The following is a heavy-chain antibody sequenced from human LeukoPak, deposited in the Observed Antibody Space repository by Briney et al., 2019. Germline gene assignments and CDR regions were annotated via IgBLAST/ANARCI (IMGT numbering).Heavy chain of an antibody. CDR2: ISSSGSTI. D-gene: IGHD3-10*01. Sequence: GGSLRLSCAASGFNFSTNNMNWIRQAPGKGLEWVSYISSSGSTIYYADSVEGRFTFSRNNAKNSLYQKMNRLRAEDTVVYYGARVSRGFRYYFDYWGEGTLVTVSS. CDR3: ARVSRGFRYYFDY. J-gene: IGHJ4*02. CDR1: GFNFSTNN. V-gene: IGHV3-48*04.